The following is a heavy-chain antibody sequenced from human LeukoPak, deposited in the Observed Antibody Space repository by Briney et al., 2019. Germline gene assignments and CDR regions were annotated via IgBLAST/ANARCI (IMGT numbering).Heavy chain of an antibody. Sequence: GGSLRLSCGACSXXFXXXGXXXXXXAXGXXLEWVGVIWTDGTNKYYAASVTGRFPISRDNSKNTPYLRMTSMRADDRAVYSCARASGPFAYWGQGTLVTVSS. CDR1: SXXFXXXG. D-gene: IGHD3-10*01. V-gene: IGHV3-33*01. CDR3: ARASGPFAY. CDR2: IWTDGTNK. J-gene: IGHJ4*02.